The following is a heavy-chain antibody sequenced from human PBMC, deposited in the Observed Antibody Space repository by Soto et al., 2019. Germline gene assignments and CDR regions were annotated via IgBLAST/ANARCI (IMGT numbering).Heavy chain of an antibody. V-gene: IGHV3-33*01. CDR3: ARNSDFLREGDYLDY. CDR2: IWYDGTNE. Sequence: QVQLVESGGGVVQPGRSLRLSCAASGFTCRSYGMHWVRQAPGKGLEWVAVIWYDGTNEFYADFVKGRFTLSRDNAKNTLDLQMNSLRVEDTGVYYCARNSDFLREGDYLDYWGQGTLVIVSS. CDR1: GFTCRSYG. D-gene: IGHD3-3*01. J-gene: IGHJ4*02.